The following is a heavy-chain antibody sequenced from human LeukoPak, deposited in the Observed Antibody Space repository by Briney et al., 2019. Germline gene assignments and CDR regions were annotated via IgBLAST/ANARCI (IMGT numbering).Heavy chain of an antibody. Sequence: GGSLRLSCAASGFTFSSYAMSWVRQAPGKGLEWVAIISYDGSNKYYADSVKGRFTISRDNSKNTLYLQMNSLRAEDTAVYYCAKSTTVTQRGYFDYWGQGTLVTVSS. J-gene: IGHJ4*02. CDR2: ISYDGSNK. CDR1: GFTFSSYA. V-gene: IGHV3-30*18. CDR3: AKSTTVTQRGYFDY. D-gene: IGHD4-17*01.